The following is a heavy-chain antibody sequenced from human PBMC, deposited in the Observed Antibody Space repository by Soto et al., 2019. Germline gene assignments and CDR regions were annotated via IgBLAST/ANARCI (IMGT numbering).Heavy chain of an antibody. CDR1: GFTFSSYA. V-gene: IGHV3-30-3*01. CDR2: ISYDGSNK. Sequence: GGSLRLSCAASGFTFSSYAMHWVRQAPGKGLEWVAVISYDGSNKYYADSVKGRFTISRDNSKNTLYLQMNSLRAEDTAVYYCASEAYYDFWSGYPNWFEPWCQGTLVTV. D-gene: IGHD3-3*01. CDR3: ASEAYYDFWSGYPNWFEP. J-gene: IGHJ5*02.